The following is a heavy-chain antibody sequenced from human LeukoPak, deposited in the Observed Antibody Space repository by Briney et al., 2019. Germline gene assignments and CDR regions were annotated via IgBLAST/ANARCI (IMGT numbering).Heavy chain of an antibody. Sequence: ASVKVSCKASGYTFTGYYMHWVRQAPGQGLEWMGWVNPNSGGTNYAQKFQGRVTMTRDTSISTAYMELSRLRSDDTAVYYCAIGDGYSKSLDYWGQGTLVTVSS. CDR3: AIGDGYSKSLDY. CDR2: VNPNSGGT. D-gene: IGHD5-24*01. J-gene: IGHJ4*02. CDR1: GYTFTGYY. V-gene: IGHV1-2*02.